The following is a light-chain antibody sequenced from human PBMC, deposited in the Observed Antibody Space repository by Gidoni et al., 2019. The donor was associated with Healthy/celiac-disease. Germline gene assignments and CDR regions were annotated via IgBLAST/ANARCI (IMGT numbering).Light chain of an antibody. CDR3: SSYTSSSTPV. CDR2: DVS. J-gene: IGLJ3*02. V-gene: IGLV2-14*01. Sequence: QSALTQPAPVSGSPGQSITISCTGTSSDVGGYNYVSWYPQHPGKAPKLMIYDVSNRPSGVSNRFSGSKSGNTASLTISGLQAEDEADYYCSSYTSSSTPVFGGGTKLTVL. CDR1: SSDVGGYNY.